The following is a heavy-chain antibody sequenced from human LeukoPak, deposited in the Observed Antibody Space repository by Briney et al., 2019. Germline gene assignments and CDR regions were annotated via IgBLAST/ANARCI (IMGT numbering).Heavy chain of an antibody. D-gene: IGHD5-24*01. CDR3: SRNPLVVMASN. V-gene: IGHV4-39*07. CDR2: IFYSGST. Sequence: PSETLSLTCTVSGGSISINNYYWGWIRQPPGKGLEWIGSIFYSGSTYYNPSLKSRVTISVDTSKNQFSLKLTSVTAADTAVYYCSRNPLVVMASNWGQGTLVTVSS. J-gene: IGHJ4*02. CDR1: GGSISINNYY.